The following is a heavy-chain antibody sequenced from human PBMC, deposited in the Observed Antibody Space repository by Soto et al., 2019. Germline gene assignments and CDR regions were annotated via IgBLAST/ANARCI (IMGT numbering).Heavy chain of an antibody. Sequence: ASVKVSCKASGYTFTSYDINWVRQATGQGLEWMGWMNPNSGNTGYAQKFQGRVTMTRNTSISTAYMELSSLRSEDTAVYYCARVSVTTYYYYYGMDVWGQGTTVTVSS. D-gene: IGHD4-17*01. CDR2: MNPNSGNT. CDR1: GYTFTSYD. CDR3: ARVSVTTYYYYYGMDV. V-gene: IGHV1-8*01. J-gene: IGHJ6*02.